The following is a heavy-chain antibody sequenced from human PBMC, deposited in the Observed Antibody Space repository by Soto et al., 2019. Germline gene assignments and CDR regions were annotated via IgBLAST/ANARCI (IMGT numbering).Heavy chain of an antibody. CDR1: GFTFSSYA. D-gene: IGHD2-15*01. J-gene: IGHJ4*02. Sequence: GGSLRLSCAASGFTFSSYAMSWVRQAPGKGLEWVSAISGSGGSTYYADSVKGRFTISRDNSKNTLYLQMNSLRAEDTAVYYCAKALVVVEGTYYFDYWGQGTLVTVSS. CDR3: AKALVVVEGTYYFDY. V-gene: IGHV3-23*01. CDR2: ISGSGGST.